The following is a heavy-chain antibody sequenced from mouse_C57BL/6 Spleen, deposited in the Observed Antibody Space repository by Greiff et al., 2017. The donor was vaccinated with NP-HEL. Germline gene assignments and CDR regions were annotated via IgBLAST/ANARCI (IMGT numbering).Heavy chain of an antibody. V-gene: IGHV1-59*01. Sequence: SGYTFTSYWMHWVKQRPGQGLEWIGVIDPSDSYTNYNQKFKGKATLTVDTSSSTAYMQLSSLTSEDSAVYYCAREGLSGLFAYWGQGTLVTVSA. CDR1: GYTFTSYW. D-gene: IGHD2-3*01. CDR3: AREGLSGLFAY. CDR2: IDPSDSYT. J-gene: IGHJ3*01.